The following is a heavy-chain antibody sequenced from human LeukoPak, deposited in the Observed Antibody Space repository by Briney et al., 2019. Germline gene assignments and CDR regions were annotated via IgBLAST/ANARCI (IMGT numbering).Heavy chain of an antibody. Sequence: ASVQVSCKVSGYTLTELSMHWVRQAPGKGLEWMGGFDPEDGETIYAQKFQGRVTMTENTSTDTAYMELSSLRSEDTAVYYCATGSRSITMVRGVTPWFDPWGQGTLVTVSS. D-gene: IGHD3-10*01. V-gene: IGHV1-24*01. J-gene: IGHJ5*02. CDR3: ATGSRSITMVRGVTPWFDP. CDR1: GYTLTELS. CDR2: FDPEDGET.